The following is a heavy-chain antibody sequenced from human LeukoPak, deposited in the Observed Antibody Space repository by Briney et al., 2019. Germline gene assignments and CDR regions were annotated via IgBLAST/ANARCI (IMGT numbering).Heavy chain of an antibody. J-gene: IGHJ4*02. CDR3: AASTEGLQVDY. CDR1: GGSISSYY. D-gene: IGHD5-24*01. Sequence: SETLSLTCTVSGGSISSYYWSWIRQPAGEGLEWIGRMYASGSTSYNPSLKSRVTMSGDTSKNQFSLKLSSVTAADTAVYYCAASTEGLQVDYWGQGTLVTVSS. CDR2: MYASGST. V-gene: IGHV4-4*07.